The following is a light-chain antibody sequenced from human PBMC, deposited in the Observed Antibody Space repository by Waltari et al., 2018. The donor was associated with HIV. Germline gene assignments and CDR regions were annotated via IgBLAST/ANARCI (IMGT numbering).Light chain of an antibody. Sequence: IVMTQSPLSLHVPPGEPASISCRPSQSLLHSNGYNYLDWYLQKPGQSPQLLIYLGSNRASGVPDRFSGSGSGTDFTLKISRVEAEDVGVYYCMQALQTPLTFGGGTKVEIK. J-gene: IGKJ4*01. CDR1: QSLLHSNGYNY. CDR3: MQALQTPLT. V-gene: IGKV2-28*01. CDR2: LGS.